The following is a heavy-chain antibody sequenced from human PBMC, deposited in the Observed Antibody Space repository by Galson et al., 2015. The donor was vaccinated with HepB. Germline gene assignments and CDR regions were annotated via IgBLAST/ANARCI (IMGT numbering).Heavy chain of an antibody. CDR3: ARRDHAKYFQH. V-gene: IGHV4-39*01. CDR1: GGSINSISYY. J-gene: IGHJ1*01. D-gene: IGHD2-21*01. CDR2: IFYSGST. Sequence: ETLSLTCTVSGGSINSISYYWGWIRQPPGEGLEWIGGIFYSGSTYYSPSLKSRVTISVDTSKNQFSLKLSSVTAADTAVYYCARRDHAKYFQHWGQGTLVTVSS.